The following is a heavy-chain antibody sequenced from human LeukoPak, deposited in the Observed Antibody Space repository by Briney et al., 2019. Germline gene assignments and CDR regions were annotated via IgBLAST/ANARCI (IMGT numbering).Heavy chain of an antibody. D-gene: IGHD6-13*01. Sequence: SGGSLRLSCAASGFTFSSYSMNWVRQAPGKGLEWVSSISSSSSYIYYADSVKGRFTISRDNAKNSLYLQMNSLRAEDTAVYYCARGRSGQLQDWGQGTLVTVSS. CDR1: GFTFSSYS. J-gene: IGHJ1*01. V-gene: IGHV3-21*01. CDR3: ARGRSGQLQD. CDR2: ISSSSSYI.